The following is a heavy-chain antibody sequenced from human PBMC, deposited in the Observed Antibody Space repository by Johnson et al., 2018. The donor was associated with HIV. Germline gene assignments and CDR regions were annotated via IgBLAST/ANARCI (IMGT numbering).Heavy chain of an antibody. CDR1: GFTFSSYD. V-gene: IGHV3-13*01. J-gene: IGHJ3*02. Sequence: VQLVESGGGLVQPGGSLRLSCAASGFTFSSYDMHWVRQATGKGLEWVSAIGTAGDTYYPGSVKGRFTISRENAKNSLYLQMNSLRPEDTAVYYCARDRPIAPFDIWGQGTMVTVSS. CDR3: ARDRPIAPFDI. CDR2: IGTAGDT. D-gene: IGHD3-22*01.